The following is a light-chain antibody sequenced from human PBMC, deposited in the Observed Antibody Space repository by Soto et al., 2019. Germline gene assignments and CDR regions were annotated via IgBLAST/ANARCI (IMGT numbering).Light chain of an antibody. Sequence: DIVMTQSPDSLAVSLGERATINCKSSQSVLYSSNNKNYLVWYQQKPGQPPKALIYWASTRESGVPDRFSGSGSGTDFTLTISSLQAEDVAVYYCQQHYSTPYSFGQGTKLEIK. J-gene: IGKJ2*03. CDR2: WAS. V-gene: IGKV4-1*01. CDR1: QSVLYSSNNKNY. CDR3: QQHYSTPYS.